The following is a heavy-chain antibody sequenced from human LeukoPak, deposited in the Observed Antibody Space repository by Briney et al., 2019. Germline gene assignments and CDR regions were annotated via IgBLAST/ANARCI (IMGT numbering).Heavy chain of an antibody. D-gene: IGHD2-15*01. V-gene: IGHV5-51*01. CDR3: ARLPLECTGGSCKKKPWLNWFDP. J-gene: IGHJ5*02. CDR2: IYPGDSDT. Sequence: GESLKISCKGSGYSFTNYWIGWVRQMPGKGLEWMGIIYPGDSDTTYSPSFQGQVTISADKSISTAYLQWSSLKASDTAMYYCARLPLECTGGSCKKKPWLNWFDPWGQGTLVTVSS. CDR1: GYSFTNYW.